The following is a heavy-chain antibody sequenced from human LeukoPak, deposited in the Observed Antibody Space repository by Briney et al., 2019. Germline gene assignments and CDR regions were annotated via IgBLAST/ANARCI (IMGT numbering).Heavy chain of an antibody. CDR3: ARVAVGAGGSGSYYTPPTGWYFDL. D-gene: IGHD3-10*01. J-gene: IGHJ2*01. CDR2: IYYSGST. Sequence: SETLSLTCTVSGGSISSGGYYWSWIRQHPGKGLEWIGYIYYSGSTYYNPSLKSRVTISVDTSKNQFSLKLSSVTAADTAVYYCARVAVGAGGSGSYYTPPTGWYFDLWGRGTLVTVSS. V-gene: IGHV4-31*03. CDR1: GGSISSGGYY.